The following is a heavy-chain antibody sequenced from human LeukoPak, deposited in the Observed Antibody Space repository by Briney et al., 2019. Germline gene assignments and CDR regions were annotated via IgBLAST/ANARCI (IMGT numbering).Heavy chain of an antibody. V-gene: IGHV4-59*12. Sequence: SATLSLTCTVSGGSINNYYWSWIRQPPGKGLEWIGYIHYSGSTHYNPSLKSRVTISVDTSKNEFSLKLSSVTAADTAVYYCARDSGTTGEVKFDPWGQGTLVTVSS. CDR3: ARDSGTTGEVKFDP. CDR1: GGSINNYY. J-gene: IGHJ5*02. D-gene: IGHD3-10*01. CDR2: IHYSGST.